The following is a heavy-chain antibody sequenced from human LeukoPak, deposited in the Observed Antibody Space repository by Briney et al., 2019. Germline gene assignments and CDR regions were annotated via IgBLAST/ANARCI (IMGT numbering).Heavy chain of an antibody. J-gene: IGHJ5*02. V-gene: IGHV4-34*01. CDR2: INHSGST. CDR3: ARGPPYYYDSSGP. Sequence: PSETLSLTCAVYGGSFSGYYWSWIRQPPGKGLEWIGEINHSGSTNYNPSLKSRVTISVDTSKNQFSLKLSSVTAADTAVYYCARGPPYYYDSSGPWSQGTLVTVSS. CDR1: GGSFSGYY. D-gene: IGHD3-22*01.